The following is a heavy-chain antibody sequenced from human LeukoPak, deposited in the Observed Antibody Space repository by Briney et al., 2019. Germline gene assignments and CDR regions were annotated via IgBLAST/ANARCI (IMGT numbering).Heavy chain of an antibody. CDR2: ISWNSGSI. J-gene: IGHJ1*01. CDR3: AKSGDWRAGGYFQH. D-gene: IGHD2-21*02. Sequence: GGSLRLSCAASGFTFDDYAMHWLRHAPGKGLEWVTGISWNSGSIGYADSVKGRFTISRDNAKNSLYLQMNNLRAEDPALYYCAKSGDWRAGGYFQHWGQGTLVTVSS. CDR1: GFTFDDYA. V-gene: IGHV3-9*01.